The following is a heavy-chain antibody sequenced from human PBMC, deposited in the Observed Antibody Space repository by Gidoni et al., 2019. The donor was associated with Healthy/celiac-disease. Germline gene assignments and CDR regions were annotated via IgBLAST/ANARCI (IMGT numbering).Heavy chain of an antibody. Sequence: QVQLVESGVGLVQPGRSLRLSCAASGFTFSSYAMHWVRQAPGKGLEWVAGISYDGSNKYYADSVKGRFTISRDNSKKTLYLQMNSLRAEDTAVYYCARESLGGISGSYPFFDYWGQGTLVTVSS. D-gene: IGHD1-26*01. V-gene: IGHV3-30*01. CDR2: ISYDGSNK. J-gene: IGHJ4*02. CDR3: ARESLGGISGSYPFFDY. CDR1: GFTFSSYA.